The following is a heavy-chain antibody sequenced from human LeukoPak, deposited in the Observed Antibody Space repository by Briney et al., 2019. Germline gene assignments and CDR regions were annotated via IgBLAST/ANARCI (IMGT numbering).Heavy chain of an antibody. V-gene: IGHV4-61*01. CDR3: ARGFGDWGLSWFDP. Sequence: SETLSLTCTVSGGSVSSGSYYWSWIRQPPGKGLEWIVYIYYSGSAKYYPSLKSRVTISVDTSKNQFSLKLTSVTAADTAVYYCARGFGDWGLSWFDPWGQGTLVTVSS. J-gene: IGHJ5*02. D-gene: IGHD3-10*01. CDR1: GGSVSSGSYY. CDR2: IYYSGSA.